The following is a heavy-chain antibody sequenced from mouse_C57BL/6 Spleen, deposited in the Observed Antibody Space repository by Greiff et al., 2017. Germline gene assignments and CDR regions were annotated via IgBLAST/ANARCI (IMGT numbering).Heavy chain of an antibody. CDR2: IWSDGST. V-gene: IGHV2-6-1*01. CDR1: GFSLTSYG. Sequence: VMLVESGPGLVAPSQSLSITCTVSGFSLTSYGVHWVRQPPGKGLEWLVVIWSDGSTTYNSALKSRLSISKDNSKSQVFLKMNSLQTDDTAMDYWAIHGKGDYYAMDYWGQGTSATVSS. CDR3: AIHGKGDYYAMDY. D-gene: IGHD2-1*01. J-gene: IGHJ4*01.